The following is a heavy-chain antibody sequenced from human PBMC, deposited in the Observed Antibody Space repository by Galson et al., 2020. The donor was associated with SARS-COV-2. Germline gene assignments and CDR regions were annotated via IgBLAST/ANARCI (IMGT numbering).Heavy chain of an antibody. D-gene: IGHD6-19*01. CDR1: GVSLSTSAVG. Sequence: KMSGPTLVNPTQTLTLTCTFSGVSLSTSAVGVGWIRQPRGKPLEWLALIYWDDDKRYSPSLKSRLTITKDTSKNQVVLTMTTMDPVDTATYSGAHSRGGDSGGWSLFDYWGQGTLVTVSS. CDR3: AHSRGGDSGGWSLFDY. J-gene: IGHJ4*02. V-gene: IGHV2-5*02. CDR2: IYWDDDK.